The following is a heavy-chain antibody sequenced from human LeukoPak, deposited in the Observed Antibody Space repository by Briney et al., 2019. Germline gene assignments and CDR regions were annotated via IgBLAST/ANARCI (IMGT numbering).Heavy chain of an antibody. V-gene: IGHV3-64D*06. J-gene: IGHJ6*02. CDR3: VKGMEDYDILTGVLDV. Sequence: PGGSLRLSCSASGFTFSSYAMRWVRQAPGKGLEYVSAISSNGGSTYYADSVKGRFTISRDNSKNTLYLQMSSLRAEDTAVYYCVKGMEDYDILTGVLDVWGQGTTVTVSS. CDR1: GFTFSSYA. CDR2: ISSNGGST. D-gene: IGHD3-9*01.